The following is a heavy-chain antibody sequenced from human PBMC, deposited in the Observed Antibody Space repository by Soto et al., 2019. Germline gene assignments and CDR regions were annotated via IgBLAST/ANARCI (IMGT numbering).Heavy chain of an antibody. D-gene: IGHD5-18*01. V-gene: IGHV4-59*07. CDR3: ARRYGKNAFDI. CDR2: IYYSGST. Sequence: PSNTRSLICTVTGGSISSYYWSWIRQPPGKGLEWIGYIYYSGSTNYNPSLKSRVTISVDTSKNQFSLKLSSVTAADTAVYYCARRYGKNAFDIWGQGTMVS. J-gene: IGHJ3*02. CDR1: GGSISSYY.